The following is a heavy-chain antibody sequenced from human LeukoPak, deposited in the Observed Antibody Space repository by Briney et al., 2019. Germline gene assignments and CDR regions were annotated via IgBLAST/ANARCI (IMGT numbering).Heavy chain of an antibody. V-gene: IGHV4-34*01. J-gene: IGHJ4*02. CDR1: GGSFSGYY. D-gene: IGHD4-23*01. CDR3: ARGPTVVTRRYFDY. Sequence: SETLSLTCAVYGGSFSGYYWSWIRQPPGKGLEWIGEINHSGSTNYNPSLKSRVTISVDTSKNQFSLKLSSVTAADTAVYYCARGPTVVTRRYFDYWGQGTLVTVSS. CDR2: INHSGST.